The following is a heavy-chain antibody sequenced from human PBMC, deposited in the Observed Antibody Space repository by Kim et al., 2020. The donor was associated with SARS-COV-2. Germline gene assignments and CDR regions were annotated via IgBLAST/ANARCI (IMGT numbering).Heavy chain of an antibody. J-gene: IGHJ6*02. D-gene: IGHD1-7*01. CDR3: AREGPPDKELRYYYYYGMDV. V-gene: IGHV4-61*02. Sequence: SETLSLTCTVSGGSISSGSYYWSWIRQPAGKGLEWIGRIYTSGSTNYNPSLKSRVTISVDTSKNQFSLKLSSVTAADTAVYYCAREGPPDKELRYYYYYGMDVWGQGTTVTVSS. CDR2: IYTSGST. CDR1: GGSISSGSYY.